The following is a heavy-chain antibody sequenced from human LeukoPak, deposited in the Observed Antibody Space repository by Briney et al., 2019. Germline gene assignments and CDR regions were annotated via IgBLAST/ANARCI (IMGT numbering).Heavy chain of an antibody. V-gene: IGHV3-30*18. CDR3: AKDLYSSLDY. J-gene: IGHJ4*02. D-gene: IGHD6-13*01. CDR2: ISYDGSNK. CDR1: GFTFSSYG. Sequence: GRSLRLSCAASGFTFSSYGMHWVRQAPGKGLEWVAVISYDGSNKYYADSVKGRFTISRDNSKNTLYLQMNSLRAEDTAVYYCAKDLYSSLDYWGQGTLVTVSS.